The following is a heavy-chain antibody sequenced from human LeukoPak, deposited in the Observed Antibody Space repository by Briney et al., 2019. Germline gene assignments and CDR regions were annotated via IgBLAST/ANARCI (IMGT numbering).Heavy chain of an antibody. CDR2: ISSSSSYI. J-gene: IGHJ4*02. V-gene: IGHV3-21*01. CDR1: GFTFSSYS. CDR3: ARDISTGLWLRVFDY. D-gene: IGHD5-12*01. Sequence: GGSLRLSCAASGFTFSSYSMNWVRQAPGKGLEWVSSISSSSSYIYYADSVKGRLTISRDNAKNSLYLQMNSLRAEDTAVYYCARDISTGLWLRVFDYWGQGTLVTVSS.